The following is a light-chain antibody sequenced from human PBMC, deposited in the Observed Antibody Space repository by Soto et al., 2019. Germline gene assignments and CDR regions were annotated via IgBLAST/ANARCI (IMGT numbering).Light chain of an antibody. J-gene: IGKJ1*01. CDR2: GAS. CDR3: QQYGSSGT. Sequence: EIVLTHSPGTLSLSPWERATLSCRASQSVSNNYLAWYQQKPGQAPRLLIYGASNRATGIPDRFSGSGSGTDFTPTISRLEPEDFAVYYCQQYGSSGTFGQGTKVDIK. CDR1: QSVSNNY. V-gene: IGKV3-20*01.